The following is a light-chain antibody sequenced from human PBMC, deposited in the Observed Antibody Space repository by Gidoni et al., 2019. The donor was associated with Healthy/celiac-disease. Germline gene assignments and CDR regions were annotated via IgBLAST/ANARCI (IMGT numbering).Light chain of an antibody. CDR1: PSVSSY. J-gene: IGKJ5*01. CDR3: KQGSNWPIT. V-gene: IGKV3-11*01. CDR2: EAS. Sequence: ESVFTQSPAPLSLSPGERATLSCRASPSVSSYLAWYQQKPGQAPRRLIYEASNRATGIPARFSGSGSGTDFTLNISSLEPEDFAVYYCKQGSNWPITFGQGTRLEIK.